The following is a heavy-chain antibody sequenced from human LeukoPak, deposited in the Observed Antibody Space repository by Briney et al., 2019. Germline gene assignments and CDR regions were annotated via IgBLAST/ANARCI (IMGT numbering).Heavy chain of an antibody. CDR3: AREYSGRFDP. Sequence: SETLSLTCTVSGGSVSSGNSYWNWIRQPPGKGLEWIGYIYYSGSTNYNPSRKSQVTMSIDTSKNQFSLRLSSVTAADTAIYYCAREYSGRFDPWGQGTLVTVSS. CDR1: GGSVSSGNSY. J-gene: IGHJ5*02. D-gene: IGHD4-23*01. CDR2: IYYSGST. V-gene: IGHV4-61*01.